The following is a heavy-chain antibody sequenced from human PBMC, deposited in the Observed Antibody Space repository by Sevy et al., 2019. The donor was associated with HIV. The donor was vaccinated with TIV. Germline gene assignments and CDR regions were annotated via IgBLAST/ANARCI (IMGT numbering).Heavy chain of an antibody. CDR2: IYYSGST. J-gene: IGHJ5*02. Sequence: SETLSLTCTVSGGSISSGDYYWSWIRQPPGKGLEWIGYIYYSGSTYYNPSLKSRVTISVDTSKNQFSLKLSSVTAADTAGYYCARELTDYGDYVHWFDPWGQGTLVTVSS. CDR1: GGSISSGDYY. D-gene: IGHD4-17*01. CDR3: ARELTDYGDYVHWFDP. V-gene: IGHV4-30-4*01.